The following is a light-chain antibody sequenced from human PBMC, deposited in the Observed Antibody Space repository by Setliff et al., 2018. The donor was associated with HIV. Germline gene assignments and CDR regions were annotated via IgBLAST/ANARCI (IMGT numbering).Light chain of an antibody. V-gene: IGLV2-14*01. J-gene: IGLJ1*01. CDR3: SSYAITNTLP. CDR2: EVN. Sequence: QSALTQPASVSGSPGQSITISCTGTSSDVGGYNYVAWNQQHPGKAPKLMIYEVNNRPSGVSNRFSGSKSDNTASLTISGLQAEDEADYYCSSYAITNTLPFGTGTKGTVL. CDR1: SSDVGGYNY.